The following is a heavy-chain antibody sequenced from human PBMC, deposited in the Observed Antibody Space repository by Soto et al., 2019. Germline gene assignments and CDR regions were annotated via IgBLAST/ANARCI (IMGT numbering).Heavy chain of an antibody. D-gene: IGHD2-8*01. CDR3: ARSQRNGAMDV. J-gene: IGHJ6*02. V-gene: IGHV3-21*01. CDR1: TFTINTYS. CDR2: ITSGSSSI. Sequence: PGGSLRLSCVASTFTINTYSLNWVRQAPGKGLEWVSSITSGSSSIDYADSVKGRFTISRDDAKNSLFLQMSSLRADDTAVYYCARSQRNGAMDVWGQGTTVTVSS.